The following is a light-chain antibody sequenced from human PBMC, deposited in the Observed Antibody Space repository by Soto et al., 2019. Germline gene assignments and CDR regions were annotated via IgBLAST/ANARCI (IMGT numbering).Light chain of an antibody. J-gene: IGKJ1*01. V-gene: IGKV3-15*01. CDR3: QQYNNWPQT. CDR1: QSVSSD. CDR2: GAS. Sequence: IVMTQSPATLSVSPWDRVTLSCRASQSVSSDLAWYQQRPGQAPRLLIYGASTRATGIPARFSGTGSGTEFTLTISSLQSEDFAEYHCQQYNNWPQTFGQGTKVDIK.